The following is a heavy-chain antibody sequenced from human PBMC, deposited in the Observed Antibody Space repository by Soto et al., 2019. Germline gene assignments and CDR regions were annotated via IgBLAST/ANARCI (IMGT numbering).Heavy chain of an antibody. Sequence: GGSPRLSCAASGFTFSSYDMHWVRQAPGKGLEWVAVISYDGSNKYYADSVKGRFTISRDNSKNTLYLQMNSLRTEDTAVYYCATKIVAATSDYWGQGTLVTVSS. CDR3: ATKIVAATSDY. CDR1: GFTFSSYD. V-gene: IGHV3-30*03. CDR2: ISYDGSNK. J-gene: IGHJ4*02. D-gene: IGHD2-15*01.